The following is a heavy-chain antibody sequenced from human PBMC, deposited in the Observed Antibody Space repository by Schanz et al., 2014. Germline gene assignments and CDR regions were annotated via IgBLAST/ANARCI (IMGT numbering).Heavy chain of an antibody. J-gene: IGHJ4*02. CDR2: ISSSGSYI. V-gene: IGHV3-21*02. D-gene: IGHD4-17*01. CDR3: ARDGDRFYHNYYMDV. Sequence: EVKLVESGGGAVRPGGSLRLSCAASGFTLSSYWMHWVRQVPGKGLEWVSSISSSGSYIHYADSVKGRFTISRDNAKNTLYLQMNSLRAEDTAVYYCARDGDRFYHNYYMDVWGQGTLVTVSS. CDR1: GFTLSSYW.